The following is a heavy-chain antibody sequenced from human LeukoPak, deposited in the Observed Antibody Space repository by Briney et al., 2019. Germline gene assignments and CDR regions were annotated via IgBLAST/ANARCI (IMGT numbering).Heavy chain of an antibody. CDR1: GGSISNYY. Sequence: PSGTLSLTCPVSGGSISNYYYWTWIRQPPGKGLEWIGYVYYTGSTNFNPSLKSRVTMSLDTSRNQFSLKLTSLTAADTAVYYCARGAMATTPFFDYWGQGTLVTVSS. CDR3: ARGAMATTPFFDY. D-gene: IGHD5-24*01. J-gene: IGHJ4*02. CDR2: VYYTGST. V-gene: IGHV4-59*01.